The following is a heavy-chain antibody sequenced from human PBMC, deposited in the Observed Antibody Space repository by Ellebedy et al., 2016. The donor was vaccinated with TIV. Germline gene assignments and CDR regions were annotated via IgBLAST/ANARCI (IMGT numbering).Heavy chain of an antibody. CDR2: LSGSGGKT. CDR3: AKAPSAAMGPIDY. D-gene: IGHD5-18*01. J-gene: IGHJ4*02. Sequence: PGGSLRLSCAASGFSFSSYIMTWVRQPPGKGLEWVSSLSGSGGKTYYADSVKGRFTISRDNSKNTLYLQMDSLRADDTAAYYCAKAPSAAMGPIDYWGQGTLLAVSS. V-gene: IGHV3-23*01. CDR1: GFSFSSYI.